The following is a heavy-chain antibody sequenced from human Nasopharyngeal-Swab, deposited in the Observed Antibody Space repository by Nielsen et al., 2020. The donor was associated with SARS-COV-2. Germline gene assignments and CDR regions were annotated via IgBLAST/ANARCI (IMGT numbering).Heavy chain of an antibody. D-gene: IGHD3-22*01. CDR2: ISSSSYI. CDR3: ARDSYHYDTSGYYYYFDY. V-gene: IGHV3-69-1*01. J-gene: IGHJ4*02. Sequence: WIRQPPGKGLEWVSSISSSSYIYYADSVKGRFTISRDNAKNSLYLQMNSLRAEDTAVYYCARDSYHYDTSGYYYYFDYWGQGTLVTVSS.